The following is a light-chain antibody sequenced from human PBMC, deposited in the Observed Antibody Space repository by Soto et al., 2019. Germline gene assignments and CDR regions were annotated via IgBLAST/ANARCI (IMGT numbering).Light chain of an antibody. CDR2: GAS. Sequence: GMSQSPATVSVSPGGRATLPCRASQSISGALAWYQQKPGQAPRLLIYGASTRATSFPARFSGSGSGTDFTLTISSLQSEDFAVYYCQQYNNWPWTFGQGTKVDIK. J-gene: IGKJ1*01. CDR1: QSISGA. V-gene: IGKV3-15*01. CDR3: QQYNNWPWT.